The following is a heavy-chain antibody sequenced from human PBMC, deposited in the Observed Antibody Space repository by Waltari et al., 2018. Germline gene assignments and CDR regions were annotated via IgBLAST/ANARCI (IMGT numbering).Heavy chain of an antibody. CDR1: GASISTTPYY. CDR3: ARVSGGYPVGWIDP. Sequence: QVQLQESGPGLVKPSETLSLTCTVSGASISTTPYYWGLIRQPPGKGLEWIWNIYSAGYTYYDPSLKSRVTISVDTSKNQFSLKMSSVTAADTAIYYCARVSGGYPVGWIDPWGQGTVVTVSS. V-gene: IGHV4-39*07. D-gene: IGHD1-26*01. J-gene: IGHJ5*02. CDR2: IYSAGYT.